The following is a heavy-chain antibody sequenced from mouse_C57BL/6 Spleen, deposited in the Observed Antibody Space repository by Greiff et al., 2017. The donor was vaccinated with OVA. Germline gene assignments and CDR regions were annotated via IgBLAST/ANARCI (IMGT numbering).Heavy chain of an antibody. CDR2: IYPGSGTT. CDR3: ARGGGGYYGDY. D-gene: IGHD1-1*01. Sequence: VHLVESGPELVKPGASVKISCKASGYSFTSYYIHWVKQRPGQGLEWIGWIYPGSGTTKYNEKFKGKAPLTADTSSSTAYMQLSSLTSEDSAVYYCARGGGGYYGDYWGQGTTLTVSS. CDR1: GYSFTSYY. V-gene: IGHV1-66*01. J-gene: IGHJ2*01.